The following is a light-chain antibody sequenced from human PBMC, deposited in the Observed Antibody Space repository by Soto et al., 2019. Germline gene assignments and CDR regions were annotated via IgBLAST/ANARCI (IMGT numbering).Light chain of an antibody. J-gene: IGLJ1*01. Sequence: QSALTQPPSASGSPGQSVTISCTGTSSDVGGYNLVSWYQQHPGKAPKLIIYEVSKRPSGVSNRFSGSKSGNTASLTISGLQAEDEADYYCCSYAGSTTYVFGTGTKVTVL. CDR2: EVS. CDR1: SSDVGGYNL. V-gene: IGLV2-23*02. CDR3: CSYAGSTTYV.